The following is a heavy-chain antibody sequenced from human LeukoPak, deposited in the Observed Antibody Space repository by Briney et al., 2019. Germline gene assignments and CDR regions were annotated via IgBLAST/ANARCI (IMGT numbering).Heavy chain of an antibody. J-gene: IGHJ4*02. CDR2: ISSSGSTI. V-gene: IGHV3-48*04. D-gene: IGHD4-17*01. Sequence: PGGSLRLSCAASGFTFSSYSMNWVRQAPGKGLEWVSYISSSGSTIYYADSVKGRFTISRDNAKNSLYLQMNSLRAEDTAVYYCASPAYGDYALFDYWGQGTLVTVSS. CDR3: ASPAYGDYALFDY. CDR1: GFTFSSYS.